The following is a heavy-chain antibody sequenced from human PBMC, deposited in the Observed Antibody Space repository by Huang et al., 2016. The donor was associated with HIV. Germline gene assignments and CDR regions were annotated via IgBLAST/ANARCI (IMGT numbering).Heavy chain of an antibody. Sequence: EVELAESGGGSVRPGQSLRLSCVGSGFIFSDYWMHWVRQIPGKGLVWVARSESDGSSTSYADSVKGRFTIYRDNARNTVYLQMSSLRVDDTAVYYCVRAREKGYDFWSGYRYWGQGAQVTVSS. V-gene: IGHV3-74*02. D-gene: IGHD3-3*01. CDR3: VRAREKGYDFWSGYRY. CDR2: SESDGSST. CDR1: GFIFSDYW. J-gene: IGHJ4*01.